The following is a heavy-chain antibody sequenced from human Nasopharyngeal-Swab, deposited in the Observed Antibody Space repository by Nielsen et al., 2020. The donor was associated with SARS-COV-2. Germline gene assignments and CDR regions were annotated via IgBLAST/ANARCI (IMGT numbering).Heavy chain of an antibody. Sequence: GGSLRLSCTASGFTFGDYAMSWFRQAPGKGLEWVGFIRSKAYGGTTEYAASVKGRFTISRDNAKNSLYLQMNSLRAEDTAVYYCARDVVDCTGGVCYESEFDYWGQGTLVTVSS. CDR2: IRSKAYGGTT. CDR1: GFTFGDYA. V-gene: IGHV3-49*03. CDR3: ARDVVDCTGGVCYESEFDY. J-gene: IGHJ4*02. D-gene: IGHD2-8*02.